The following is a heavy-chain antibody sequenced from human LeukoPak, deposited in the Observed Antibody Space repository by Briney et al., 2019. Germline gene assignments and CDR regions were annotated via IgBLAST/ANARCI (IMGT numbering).Heavy chain of an antibody. J-gene: IGHJ4*02. Sequence: PGGSLRLSCAASGFTFDTYNFNWVRQAPGKGLEWVATIRSYSSYIHYGDSVKGRFTISRDDAERSVYLQMDNVRVEDTAVYYCARDKGTSYLSSFDYWGQGTLVTVSS. CDR1: GFTFDTYN. D-gene: IGHD6-6*01. CDR2: IRSYSSYI. V-gene: IGHV3-21*04. CDR3: ARDKGTSYLSSFDY.